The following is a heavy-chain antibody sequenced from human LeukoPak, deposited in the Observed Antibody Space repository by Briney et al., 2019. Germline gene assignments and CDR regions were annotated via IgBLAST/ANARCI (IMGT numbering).Heavy chain of an antibody. Sequence: GGSLRLSCTASGFTFGDYAMSWFRQAPAKGLEWVGFIRRRAYGGTTEYAASVKGRFTISRDDSKSIAYLQMNSLKTEDTAVYYCTRRLLWFGELTYYYGMDVWGQGTTVTVSS. CDR2: IRRRAYGGTT. CDR1: GFTFGDYA. V-gene: IGHV3-49*03. CDR3: TRRLLWFGELTYYYGMDV. J-gene: IGHJ6*02. D-gene: IGHD3-10*01.